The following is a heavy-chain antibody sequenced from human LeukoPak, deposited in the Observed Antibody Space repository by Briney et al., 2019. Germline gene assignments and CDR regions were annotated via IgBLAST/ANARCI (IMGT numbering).Heavy chain of an antibody. D-gene: IGHD3-10*01. J-gene: IGHJ4*02. V-gene: IGHV3-21*01. CDR1: GFTFSSYS. CDR2: ISSSSSYI. Sequence: GGSLRLSCAASGFTFSSYSMNWVRQAPGKGLEWVSSISSSSSYIYYADSVKGRFTISRDNAKNSLYLQMNSLRAEDTAVYYCARGYTMANYFDYWGQGTLVTVSS. CDR3: ARGYTMANYFDY.